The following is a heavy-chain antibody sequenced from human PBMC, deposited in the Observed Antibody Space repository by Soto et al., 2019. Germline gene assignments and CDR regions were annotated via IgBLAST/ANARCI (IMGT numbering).Heavy chain of an antibody. CDR3: ARGGRFGELLEGKNWFDP. V-gene: IGHV4-34*01. J-gene: IGHJ5*02. CDR1: GGSFSGYY. Sequence: SETLSLTCAVYGGSFSGYYWSWIRQPPGKGLEWIGEINHSGSTNYNPSLKSRVTISVDTSKNQFSLKLSSVTAADTAVYYCARGGRFGELLEGKNWFDPWGQGTLVT. D-gene: IGHD3-10*01. CDR2: INHSGST.